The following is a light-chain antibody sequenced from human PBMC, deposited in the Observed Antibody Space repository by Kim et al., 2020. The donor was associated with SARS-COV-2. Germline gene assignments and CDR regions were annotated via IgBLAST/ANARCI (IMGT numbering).Light chain of an antibody. CDR2: GAS. J-gene: IGKJ1*01. CDR1: QGGSSNF. CDR3: QEYGRSST. Sequence: CPRERATLAWRASQGGSSNFLAWYQQKPGQAPRLVIYGASTRATGIPDRFSGSGSGTDFTLSISRLEPEDFAVYYCQEYGRSSTFGQGTKVDIK. V-gene: IGKV3-20*01.